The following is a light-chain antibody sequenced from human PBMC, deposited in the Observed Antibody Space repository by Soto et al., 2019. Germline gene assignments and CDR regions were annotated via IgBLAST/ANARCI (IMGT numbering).Light chain of an antibody. V-gene: IGLV4-69*01. Sequence: QLVLTQSPSAPASLGASVKLTCTLSSGHSSYAIAWHQQQPEKGPRYLMKLNSDGSHSKGDGIPDRFSGSSSGAERYLTISSLQSEDEADYYCQTWGTGVVFGGGTQLTVL. CDR3: QTWGTGVV. CDR1: SGHSSYA. CDR2: LNSDGSH. J-gene: IGLJ2*01.